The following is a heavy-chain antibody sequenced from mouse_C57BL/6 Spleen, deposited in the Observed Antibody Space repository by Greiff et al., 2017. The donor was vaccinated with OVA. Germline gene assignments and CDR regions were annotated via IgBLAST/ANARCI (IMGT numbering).Heavy chain of an antibody. CDR3: AREGIYYGTYYFDH. J-gene: IGHJ2*01. Sequence: QVQLQQPGAELVKPGASVKMSCKASGYTFTSYWITWVKQRPGQGLEWIGDIYPGSGSTNYNEKFKSKATLTVDTSSSTAYMQLSSLTSEDSAVYYCAREGIYYGTYYFDHWGHVATLTVSS. CDR1: GYTFTSYW. V-gene: IGHV1-55*01. CDR2: IYPGSGST. D-gene: IGHD2-1*01.